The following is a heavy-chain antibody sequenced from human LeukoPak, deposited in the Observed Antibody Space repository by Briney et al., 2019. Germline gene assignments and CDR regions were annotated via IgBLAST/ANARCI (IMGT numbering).Heavy chain of an antibody. CDR1: GFTFXXXX. D-gene: IGHD2-2*01. V-gene: IGHV3-48*04. Sequence: PGGSLRLSCAASGFTFXXXXXXXVRQAPGKGXXXXXXXXXSSSTIYYADSVKGRXTISRDNAKNSLYLQMNSLRAEDTAVYYCARGLRYQLLWGPYYFDYWGQGTLVTVSS. CDR3: ARGLRYQLLWGPYYFDY. J-gene: IGHJ4*02. CDR2: XXXSSSTI.